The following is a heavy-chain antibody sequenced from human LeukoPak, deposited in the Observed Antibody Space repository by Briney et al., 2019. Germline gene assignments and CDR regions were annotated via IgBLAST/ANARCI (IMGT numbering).Heavy chain of an antibody. Sequence: GGSLRLSCAASGFTFSSYEMNWVRQAPGKGLEWVSYISSSGSTIYYADSVKGRFTISRDNAKNSLYLQMNSLRAEDTGVYYCARVRRSGIGWGQGTLVTVSS. CDR3: ARVRRSGIG. CDR1: GFTFSSYE. D-gene: IGHD3-10*01. V-gene: IGHV3-48*03. CDR2: ISSSGSTI. J-gene: IGHJ4*02.